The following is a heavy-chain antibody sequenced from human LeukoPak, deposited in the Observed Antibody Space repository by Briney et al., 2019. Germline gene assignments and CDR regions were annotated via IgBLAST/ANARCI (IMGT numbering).Heavy chain of an antibody. CDR2: IISSGSTI. CDR1: GFTFSDYY. CDR3: ASQEWSDGSYFDY. J-gene: IGHJ4*02. V-gene: IGHV3-11*01. D-gene: IGHD3-3*01. Sequence: GGALKLSCAASGFTFSDYYMSWIRQAPGKGLEWVSYIISSGSTIYYADSVTSRFTLSSDNAKSSLYLEKDTLTAEDTAVYYCASQEWSDGSYFDYWGQGTLVTVSS.